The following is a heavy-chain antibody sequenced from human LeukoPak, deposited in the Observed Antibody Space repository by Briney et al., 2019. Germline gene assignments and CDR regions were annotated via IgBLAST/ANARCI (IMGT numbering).Heavy chain of an antibody. CDR1: GFSLSSYA. D-gene: IGHD3-22*01. CDR3: TRHTGGDTVIGYYYYMDV. V-gene: IGHV3-49*04. Sequence: PGGSLRLSCAASGFSLSSYAMSWVRQAPGKGLEWVGFIRSKAFGGTTEYAASVKGRFTISRDDSKSIAYLQMNSLKSEDTAVYYCTRHTGGDTVIGYYYYMDVWGKGTTVTISS. J-gene: IGHJ6*03. CDR2: IRSKAFGGTT.